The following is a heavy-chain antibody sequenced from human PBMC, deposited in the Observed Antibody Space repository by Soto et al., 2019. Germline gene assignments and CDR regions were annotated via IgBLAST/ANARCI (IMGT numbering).Heavy chain of an antibody. D-gene: IGHD3-22*01. J-gene: IGHJ4*02. Sequence: GASVKVSCKASGYTFTGNYMHWVRQAPGQGLEWMGWINPRNGATKYAQNFQGRVTLTWDTSITTAYMDLSRLRSDDTAVFYCVPHHHYSSGYFDSWGQGTLVTVSS. V-gene: IGHV1-2*02. CDR2: INPRNGAT. CDR3: VPHHHYSSGYFDS. CDR1: GYTFTGNY.